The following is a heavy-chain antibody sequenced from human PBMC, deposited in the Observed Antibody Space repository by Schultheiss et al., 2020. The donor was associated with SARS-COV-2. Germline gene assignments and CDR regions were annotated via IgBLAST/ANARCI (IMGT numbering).Heavy chain of an antibody. Sequence: GGSLRLSCAASGFTFSSYGMHWVRQAPGKGLVWVSRINTDGSITNYADSVKGRFTISRDNSKNTLYLQMNSLRAEDTAVYYCARDPPHYYGSGSRGDIWGQGTMVTVSS. CDR2: INTDGSIT. CDR3: ARDPPHYYGSGSRGDI. J-gene: IGHJ3*02. CDR1: GFTFSSYG. V-gene: IGHV3-74*01. D-gene: IGHD3-10*01.